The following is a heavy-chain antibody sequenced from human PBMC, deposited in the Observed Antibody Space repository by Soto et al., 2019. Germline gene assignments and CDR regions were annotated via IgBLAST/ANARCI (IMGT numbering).Heavy chain of an antibody. V-gene: IGHV3-33*01. CDR3: ASFDYGDPRSAFDI. CDR1: GFTFSSYG. J-gene: IGHJ3*02. Sequence: PGGALRLSCAASGFTFSSYGMHWVRQAPGKGLEWMAVIWYDGSNKYYADSVKGRFTISRDNSKNTLYLQMNSLRAEDTAVYYCASFDYGDPRSAFDIWGQGTMVTVSS. D-gene: IGHD4-17*01. CDR2: IWYDGSNK.